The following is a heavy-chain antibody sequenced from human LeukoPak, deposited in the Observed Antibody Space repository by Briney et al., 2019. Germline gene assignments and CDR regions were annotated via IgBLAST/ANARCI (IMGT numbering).Heavy chain of an antibody. V-gene: IGHV1-2*02. CDR3: ARGSYGYD. J-gene: IGHJ4*02. CDR2: INPNPNSGGT. CDR1: GYTFTDYY. D-gene: IGHD1-26*01. Sequence: ASVKVSCKASGYTFTDYYMHWVRQAPGQGLEWVGWINPNPNSGGTNYAQEFQSRVTMTRDTSIETAYMELSSLRSDDTAVYYCARGSYGYDWGQGTLVTVSS.